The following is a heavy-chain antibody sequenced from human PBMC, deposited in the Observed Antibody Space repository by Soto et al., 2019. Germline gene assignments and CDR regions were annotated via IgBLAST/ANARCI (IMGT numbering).Heavy chain of an antibody. Sequence: PSETLSLTCAVYGGSFSGYYWSWIRQPPGKGLEWIGEINHSGSTNYNPSLKSRVTISVDTSKNQFSLKLSSVTAADTAVYYCARAHGAFDIWGQGTMVTVSS. CDR3: ARAHGAFDI. J-gene: IGHJ3*02. CDR2: INHSGST. V-gene: IGHV4-34*01. CDR1: GGSFSGYY.